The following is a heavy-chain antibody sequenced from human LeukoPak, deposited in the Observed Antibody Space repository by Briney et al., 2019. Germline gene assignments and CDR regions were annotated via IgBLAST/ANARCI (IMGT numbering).Heavy chain of an antibody. CDR3: ARSGSYPKFDY. CDR1: GGSISSYY. D-gene: IGHD1-26*01. CDR2: IYYSGST. J-gene: IGHJ4*02. V-gene: IGHV4-59*01. Sequence: SETLSLTCTVSGGSISSYYWSWIRQPPGKGLEWIGYIYYSGSTNYNPSLKSRVTISVDTSKNQFSLKLSSVTAADTAVYYCARSGSYPKFDYWGQGTLVTVSS.